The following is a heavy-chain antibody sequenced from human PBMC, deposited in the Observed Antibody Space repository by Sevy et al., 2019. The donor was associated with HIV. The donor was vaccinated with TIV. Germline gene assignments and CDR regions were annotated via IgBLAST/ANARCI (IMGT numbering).Heavy chain of an antibody. Sequence: GGSLRLSCEASGFPFSSHWMHWVRQGPGQGLVWVSGINSDDTSIPYADSVKGRFTISRDNVKNTLYLQMSRLRAEDTSLYYFSRGSGVAFDFWGQGTLVTVSS. CDR1: GFPFSSHW. CDR2: INSDDTSI. CDR3: SRGSGVAFDF. D-gene: IGHD3-10*01. V-gene: IGHV3-74*01. J-gene: IGHJ4*02.